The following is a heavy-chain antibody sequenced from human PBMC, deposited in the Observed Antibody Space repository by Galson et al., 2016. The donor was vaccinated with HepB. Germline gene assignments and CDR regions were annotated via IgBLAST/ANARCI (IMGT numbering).Heavy chain of an antibody. CDR3: ARDGHTSGWYRS. CDR1: GYTFTGYY. Sequence: SVKVSCKASGYTFTGYYIHWVRQAXXQGLXWMGWINPNSGGTNYAQKFQGRVTMTRDTSISTAYMELSRLISDDTAVYYCARDGHTSGWYRSWGQGTLVTVSS. V-gene: IGHV1-2*02. J-gene: IGHJ4*02. CDR2: INPNSGGT. D-gene: IGHD6-19*01.